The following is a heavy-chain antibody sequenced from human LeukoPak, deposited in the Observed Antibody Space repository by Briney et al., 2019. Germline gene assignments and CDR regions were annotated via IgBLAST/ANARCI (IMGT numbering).Heavy chain of an antibody. Sequence: GGSLRLSCAASGFTFSDYYMSWIRQAPGKGLEWVSYISSSSSYTKYGDSVKGRFTISRDNSKNTLHLQMNSLRAEDTAVYYCARDLLLWFGELSGDSDYWGQGTLVTVSS. V-gene: IGHV3-11*06. CDR2: ISSSSSYT. D-gene: IGHD3-10*01. CDR1: GFTFSDYY. J-gene: IGHJ4*02. CDR3: ARDLLLWFGELSGDSDY.